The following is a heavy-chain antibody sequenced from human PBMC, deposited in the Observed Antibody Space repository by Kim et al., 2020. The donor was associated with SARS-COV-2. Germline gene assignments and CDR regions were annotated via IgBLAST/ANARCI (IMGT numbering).Heavy chain of an antibody. CDR3: AREWPVEGLCIGVYYYYGM. V-gene: IGHV1-46*01. CDR1: GYTFTSYY. CDR2: INPSGGST. J-gene: IGHJ6*01. Sequence: ASVKVSCKASGYTFTSYYMHWVRQAPGKGLEWMGIINPSGGSTSHAQKSQGRVTMTRDPSTSTVFTELSSLSPEDTAVDYLAREWPVEGLCIGVYYYYGM. D-gene: IGHD3-10*01.